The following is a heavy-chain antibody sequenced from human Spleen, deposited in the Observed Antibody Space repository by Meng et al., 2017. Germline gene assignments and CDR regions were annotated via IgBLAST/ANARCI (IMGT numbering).Heavy chain of an antibody. CDR1: GYTFTGYY. J-gene: IGHJ4*02. CDR3: TREDY. V-gene: IGHV1-2*02. Sequence: QVQLEQSGAEVKKPGASVKVSCKASGYTFTGYYIHWVRQAPGQGLEWMGWINSNTGGTHYAQNFQGRVSVTRETSISTVYMELSRLTSDDTAIYYCTREDYWGQGTLVTVSS. CDR2: INSNTGGT.